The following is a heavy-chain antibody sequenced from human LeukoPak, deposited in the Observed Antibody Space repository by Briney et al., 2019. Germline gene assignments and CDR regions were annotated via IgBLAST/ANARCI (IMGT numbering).Heavy chain of an antibody. D-gene: IGHD3-22*01. J-gene: IGHJ4*02. Sequence: SETLSLTCTVSGGSLSSGDYYWSWIRQPPGKGLEWIGYICYSGSTYYNPSHKSRVTISVDTSKNQFSLKLSSVTAADTAVYYCARVGFFDSSSYYFDYWGQGTLVTVSS. CDR2: ICYSGST. V-gene: IGHV4-30-4*01. CDR3: ARVGFFDSSSYYFDY. CDR1: GGSLSSGDYY.